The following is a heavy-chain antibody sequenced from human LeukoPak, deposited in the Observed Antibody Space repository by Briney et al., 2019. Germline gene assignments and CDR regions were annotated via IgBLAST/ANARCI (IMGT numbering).Heavy chain of an antibody. CDR3: ATPTAGTWHFDY. D-gene: IGHD1-1*01. CDR2: IKQDASER. CDR1: GFTFSSYW. J-gene: IGHJ4*02. V-gene: IGHV3-7*01. Sequence: SGGSLRLSCAASGFTFSSYWMTWVRQAPGKGLEWVANIKQDASERYYEDSVKGRFTISRDNAKNSLYLQMNSLRAEDTAVYYCATPTAGTWHFDYWGQGTLVTVSS.